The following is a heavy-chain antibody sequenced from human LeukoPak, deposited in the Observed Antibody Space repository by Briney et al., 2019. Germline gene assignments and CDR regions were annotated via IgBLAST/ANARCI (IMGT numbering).Heavy chain of an antibody. V-gene: IGHV3-23*01. D-gene: IGHD6-19*01. J-gene: IGHJ4*02. CDR2: ISASGGST. CDR1: GFTFRIYA. CDR3: AKEPGSSGWNYFDY. Sequence: GGSLRLSCAASGFTFRIYAMSWVRQAPGKGLEWVSTISASGGSTDYADSVKGRFTISRDNSKNTLYLQMNSLRAEDTAVYYCAKEPGSSGWNYFDYWGQGTLVTVSS.